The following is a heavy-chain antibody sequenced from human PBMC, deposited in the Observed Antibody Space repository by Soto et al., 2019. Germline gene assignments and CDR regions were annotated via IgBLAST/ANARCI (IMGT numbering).Heavy chain of an antibody. CDR3: AKEVEGGLYYFDS. D-gene: IGHD2-15*01. CDR2: ISVSDGST. V-gene: IGHV3-23*01. CDR1: GFTFSTYA. J-gene: IGHJ4*02. Sequence: EVPLLESGGGLVQPGGSLTLSCAASGFTFSTYAMTWVRHAPGKGLEWVSTISVSDGSTYYADSVKGRFTISRDNSKNTVYLQMNSLRAEDTAVYYCAKEVEGGLYYFDSWGQGTLVTVSS.